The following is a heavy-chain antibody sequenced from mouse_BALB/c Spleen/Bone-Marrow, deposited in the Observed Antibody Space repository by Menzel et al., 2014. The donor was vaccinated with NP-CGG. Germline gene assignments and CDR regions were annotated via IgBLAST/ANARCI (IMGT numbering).Heavy chain of an antibody. CDR3: ARGVSTMITTFAY. D-gene: IGHD2-4*01. J-gene: IGHJ3*01. CDR2: ISTYYGDA. CDR1: GYTFTDYA. Sequence: VKLQESGAELVRPGVSVKISCKGSGYTFTDYAMHWVKQSHAKSLEWIGVISTYYGDASYNQKFKGKATMTVDKSSSTAYMELARLTSEDSAIYYCARGVSTMITTFAYWGQGTLVTVSA. V-gene: IGHV1S137*01.